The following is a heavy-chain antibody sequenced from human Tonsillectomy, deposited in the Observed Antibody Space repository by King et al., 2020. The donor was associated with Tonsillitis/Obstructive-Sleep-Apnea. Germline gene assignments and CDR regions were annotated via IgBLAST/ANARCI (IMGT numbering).Heavy chain of an antibody. V-gene: IGHV1-46*01. Sequence: VQLVESGAEVKKPGASEKVSCKASGYTFTSYYMHWVRQAPGQGREWMGLINPSVGTTIYAQKFQGRVTMTRDTSTSTVYMEVRSLRSEDTAVYYYARGVKQLVFDYWGQGTLVTVSS. CDR1: GYTFTSYY. J-gene: IGHJ4*02. D-gene: IGHD6-13*01. CDR3: ARGVKQLVFDY. CDR2: INPSVGTT.